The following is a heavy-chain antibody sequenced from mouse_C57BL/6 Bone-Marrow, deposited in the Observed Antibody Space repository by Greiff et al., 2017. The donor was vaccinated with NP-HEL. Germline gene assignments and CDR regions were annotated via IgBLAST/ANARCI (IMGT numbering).Heavy chain of an antibody. CDR1: GYTFTSYG. J-gene: IGHJ3*01. V-gene: IGHV1-81*01. CDR3: ARGRLSPFAY. CDR2: IYPRSGNT. Sequence: QVHVKQSGAELARPGASVKLSCKASGYTFTSYGISWVKQRTGQGLEWIGEIYPRSGNTYYNEKFKGKATLTADKSSSTAYMELRSLTSEDSAVYFCARGRLSPFAYWGQGTLDTVSA. D-gene: IGHD1-1*02.